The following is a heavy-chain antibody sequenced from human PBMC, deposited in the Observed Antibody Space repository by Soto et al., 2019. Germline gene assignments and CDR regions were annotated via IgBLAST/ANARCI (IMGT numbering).Heavy chain of an antibody. CDR2: IYYSGST. J-gene: IGHJ4*02. Sequence: PSETLSLTCTVSGGSISSSSYYWGWIRQPPGKGLEWIGSIYYSGSTYYNPSLKSRVTISVDTSKNQFSLKLSSVTAADTAVYYCARQDYDILTGYSPSYFDYWGQGTLVTVSA. D-gene: IGHD3-9*01. V-gene: IGHV4-39*01. CDR3: ARQDYDILTGYSPSYFDY. CDR1: GGSISSSSYY.